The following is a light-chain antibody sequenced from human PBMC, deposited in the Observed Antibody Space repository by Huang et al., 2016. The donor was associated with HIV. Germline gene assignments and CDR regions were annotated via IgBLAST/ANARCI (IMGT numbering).Light chain of an antibody. Sequence: VMRQSPLTLSVSPGERATLSCGASQAIKTSLAWYQQRLGQSPRVLIYDSSARATGVPARCSGSGSGTNFTLTISSLQSEDFAVYYCQHYGNWPPWTFGPGTKVEMK. CDR2: DSS. CDR3: QHYGNWPPWT. CDR1: QAIKTS. V-gene: IGKV3-15*01. J-gene: IGKJ1*01.